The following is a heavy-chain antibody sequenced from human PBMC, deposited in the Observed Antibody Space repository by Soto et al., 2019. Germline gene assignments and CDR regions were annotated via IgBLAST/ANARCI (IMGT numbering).Heavy chain of an antibody. CDR2: IRSKAYGGTT. V-gene: IGHV3-49*03. J-gene: IGHJ6*02. Sequence: GGSLRLSCTASGFTFGDYAMSWFRQAPGKGLEWVGFIRSKAYGGTTEYAASVKGRFTISRDDSKSIAYLQMNSLKTEDTAVYYCTRENSGSYYYYCYYGMDVWGQGTTVTVSS. D-gene: IGHD1-26*01. CDR1: GFTFGDYA. CDR3: TRENSGSYYYYCYYGMDV.